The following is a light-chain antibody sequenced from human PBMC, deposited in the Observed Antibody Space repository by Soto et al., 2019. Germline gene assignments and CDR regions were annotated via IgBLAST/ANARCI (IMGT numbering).Light chain of an antibody. CDR2: DVT. CDR3: CSYAGSYIFVL. J-gene: IGLJ2*01. Sequence: QSALTQPRSVSGSPGQSVTISCTGASSDVGGYNYVSWYQQHPGKAPKLMIYDVTKRPSGVPDRFSGSKSGNTASLTISGLQAEDEADYYCCSYAGSYIFVLFGGGTQLTVL. CDR1: SSDVGGYNY. V-gene: IGLV2-11*01.